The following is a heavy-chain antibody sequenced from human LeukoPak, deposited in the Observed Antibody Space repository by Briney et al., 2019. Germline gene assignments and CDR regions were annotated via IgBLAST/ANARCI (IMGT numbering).Heavy chain of an antibody. Sequence: PSETLSLTCTVSGGSISSSSYYWGWIRQPPGKGLEWIGSIYYSGSTYYNPSLKSRVTISVDTSKNQFSLKLSSVTAADTAVYYCARQRSSSRRFDYWGQGTLVTVSS. CDR2: IYYSGST. J-gene: IGHJ4*02. CDR1: GGSISSSSYY. CDR3: ARQRSSSRRFDY. D-gene: IGHD6-13*01. V-gene: IGHV4-39*01.